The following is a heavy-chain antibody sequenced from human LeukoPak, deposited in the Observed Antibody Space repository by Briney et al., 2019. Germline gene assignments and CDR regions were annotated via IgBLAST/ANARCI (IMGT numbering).Heavy chain of an antibody. V-gene: IGHV3-7*01. CDR1: GFTFSSYW. J-gene: IGHJ4*02. CDR2: IKQDGSEK. Sequence: PGGSLRLSCAASGFTFSSYWMSWVRQAPGKGLEWVANIKQDGSEKYYVDSVKGRFTISRDNSKNTLYLQMNSLRAEDTAVYYCAKDALYSRSSHVDYWGQGTLVTVSS. CDR3: AKDALYSRSSHVDY. D-gene: IGHD6-13*01.